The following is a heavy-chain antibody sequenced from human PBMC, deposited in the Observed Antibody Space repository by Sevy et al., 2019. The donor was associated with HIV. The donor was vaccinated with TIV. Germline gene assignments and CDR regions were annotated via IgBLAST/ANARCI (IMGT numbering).Heavy chain of an antibody. CDR1: GFTFSSYA. V-gene: IGHV3-30-3*01. CDR2: MSYDGSNK. CDR3: ARAGDSSSWYSAGPMDV. Sequence: GGSLRLSCAASGFTFSSYAMHWVRQAPGKGLEWVAVMSYDGSNKYYADSVKGRFTISRDNSKNTLYLQMNSLRAEDTAVYYCARAGDSSSWYSAGPMDVWGKGTTVTVSS. D-gene: IGHD6-13*01. J-gene: IGHJ6*03.